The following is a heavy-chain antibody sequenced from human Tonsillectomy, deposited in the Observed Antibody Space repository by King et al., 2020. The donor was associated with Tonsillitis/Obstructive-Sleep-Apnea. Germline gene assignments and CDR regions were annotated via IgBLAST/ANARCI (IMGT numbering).Heavy chain of an antibody. V-gene: IGHV4-34*01. Sequence: VQLQQWGAGLLKPSETLSLTCAVYGGSFSGYYWSWIRQPPGKGLEWIGEINHSGSTNYNPSLKSRVTISVDTSKNQFSLKLSSVTAADTAVYYCARANDSSGNDAFDIWGQGTMVTVSS. J-gene: IGHJ3*02. D-gene: IGHD3-22*01. CDR3: ARANDSSGNDAFDI. CDR2: INHSGST. CDR1: GGSFSGYY.